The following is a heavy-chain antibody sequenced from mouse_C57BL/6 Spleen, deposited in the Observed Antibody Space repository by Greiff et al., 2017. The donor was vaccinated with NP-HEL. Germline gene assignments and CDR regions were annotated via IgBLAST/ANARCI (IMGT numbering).Heavy chain of an antibody. V-gene: IGHV1-55*01. D-gene: IGHD1-1*01. CDR2: IYPGSGST. J-gene: IGHJ2*01. CDR3: ARRQFTTTGFDY. Sequence: VQRVESGAELVKPGASVKMSCKASGYTFTSYWITWVKQRPGQGLEWIGDIYPGSGSTNYNEKFKSKATLTVDTSSSTAYMQLSSLTSEDSAVYYCARRQFTTTGFDYWGQGTTLTVSS. CDR1: GYTFTSYW.